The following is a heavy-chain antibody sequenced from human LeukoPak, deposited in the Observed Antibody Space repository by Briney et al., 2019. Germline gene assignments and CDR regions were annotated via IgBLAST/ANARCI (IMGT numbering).Heavy chain of an antibody. J-gene: IGHJ4*02. D-gene: IGHD1-26*01. CDR3: AKDGSYYDWDY. CDR1: GFTFSSYG. V-gene: IGHV3-33*06. Sequence: GGSLRLSCAASGFTFSSYGMHWVRQAPGKGLEWVAVIWYDGSNKYYADSVKGRFTISRDNSKNTLYLQMNSLRAEDTAVYYCAKDGSYYDWDYWGQGTLVTVSS. CDR2: IWYDGSNK.